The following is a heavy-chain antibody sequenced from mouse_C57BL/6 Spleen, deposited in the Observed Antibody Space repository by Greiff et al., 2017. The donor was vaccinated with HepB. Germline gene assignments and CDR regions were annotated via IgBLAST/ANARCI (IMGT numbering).Heavy chain of an antibody. CDR2: IDPSDSYT. J-gene: IGHJ3*01. V-gene: IGHV1-69*01. Sequence: QVQLKQPGAELVMPGASVKLSCKASGYTFTSYWMHWVKQRPGQGLEWIGEIDPSDSYTNYNQKFKGKSTLTVDKSSSTAYMQLSSLTSEDSAVYYCARHYGSSSAWFAYWGQGTLVTVSA. CDR3: ARHYGSSSAWFAY. CDR1: GYTFTSYW. D-gene: IGHD1-1*01.